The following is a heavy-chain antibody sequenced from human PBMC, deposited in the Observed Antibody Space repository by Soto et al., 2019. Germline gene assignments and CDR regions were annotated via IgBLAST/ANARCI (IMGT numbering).Heavy chain of an antibody. CDR3: VRLGFSGGGYLSYYYYGLDV. CDR2: IYPDDSDT. D-gene: IGHD2-15*01. J-gene: IGHJ6*02. V-gene: IGHV5-51*01. CDR1: GYSFSKYY. Sequence: GEYLKISCKGSGYSFSKYYIGWVRQMPGKDLWWMAIIYPDDSDTRYSPSFQGQVTISADKSISTAYLQWSSLKASDTAMYYCVRLGFSGGGYLSYYYYGLDVRGQGTTVTVSS.